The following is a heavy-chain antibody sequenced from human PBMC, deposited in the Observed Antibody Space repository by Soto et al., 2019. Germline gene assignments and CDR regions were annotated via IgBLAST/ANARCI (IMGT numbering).Heavy chain of an antibody. J-gene: IGHJ4*02. V-gene: IGHV1-69*13. D-gene: IGHD2-8*02. CDR3: ARGDYGTGGYPFPYFDY. CDR2: IIPIFGPA. CDR1: GGTFSSHS. Sequence: SVKVSCKSSGGTFSSHSINWVRQAPGQGLEWMGGIIPIFGPANFAKKFQGRVTITADESTTTASMDLTSLTSDDTAVYYCARGDYGTGGYPFPYFDYWGQGTLVTVSS.